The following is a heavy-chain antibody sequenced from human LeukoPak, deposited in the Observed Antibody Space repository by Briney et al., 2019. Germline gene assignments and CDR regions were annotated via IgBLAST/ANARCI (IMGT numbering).Heavy chain of an antibody. J-gene: IGHJ6*03. V-gene: IGHV4-59*12. CDR1: GGSFSSYY. Sequence: SETLSLTCTVSGGSFSSYYWSWIRQPPGKGLEWIGSIYHSGSTYYHPSLKSRVTKSVETSKNQCSLRLSSLTAADTALYYRARDRKYYYHMDVWGKGTTVTVSS. CDR3: ARDRKYYYHMDV. D-gene: IGHD1-14*01. CDR2: IYHSGST.